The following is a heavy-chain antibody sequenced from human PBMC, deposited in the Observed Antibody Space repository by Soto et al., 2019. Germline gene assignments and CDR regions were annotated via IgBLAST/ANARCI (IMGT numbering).Heavy chain of an antibody. V-gene: IGHV3-23*01. Sequence: GGSLRLSCAASGFTFSSYAMSWVRQAPGKGLEWVSAISGSGGSTYYADSVKGRFTISRDNSKNTLYLQMNSLRAEDTAVYYCAKVAYSSSWYTEGWFDPWGQGTLVTVSS. CDR1: GFTFSSYA. CDR3: AKVAYSSSWYTEGWFDP. CDR2: ISGSGGST. D-gene: IGHD6-13*01. J-gene: IGHJ5*02.